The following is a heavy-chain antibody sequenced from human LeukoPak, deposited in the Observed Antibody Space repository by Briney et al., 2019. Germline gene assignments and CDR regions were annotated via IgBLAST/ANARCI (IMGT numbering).Heavy chain of an antibody. J-gene: IGHJ4*02. CDR3: AKETLAVTSYFDY. V-gene: IGHV3-23*01. D-gene: IGHD4-17*01. CDR1: GFTFSSYA. CDR2: ISGSGGST. Sequence: GGSLRLSCAASGFTFSSYAMSRVRQAPGKGLEWASAISGSGGSTYYADSVKGRFTISRDNSKNTLYLQMNSLRAEDTAVYYCAKETLAVTSYFDYWGQGTLVTASS.